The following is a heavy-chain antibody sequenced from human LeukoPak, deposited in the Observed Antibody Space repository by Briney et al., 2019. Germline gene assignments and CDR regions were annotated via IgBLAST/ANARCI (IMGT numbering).Heavy chain of an antibody. J-gene: IGHJ4*02. CDR1: GYTFTGYY. CDR2: INPNSGGT. V-gene: IGHV1-2*02. D-gene: IGHD3-3*01. Sequence: GASVKVSCKASGYTFTGYYMHWVRQAPGQGLEWMGWINPNSGGTNYAQKFQGRVTMTRDTSISTAYMELSRLRSDDTAVYYCARDWRDATIFGVVREVYFDYWGQGILVTVSS. CDR3: ARDWRDATIFGVVREVYFDY.